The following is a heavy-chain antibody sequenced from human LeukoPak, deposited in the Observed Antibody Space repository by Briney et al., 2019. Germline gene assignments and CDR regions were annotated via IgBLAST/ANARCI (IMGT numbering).Heavy chain of an antibody. CDR1: GFTFSSYS. J-gene: IGHJ3*02. CDR2: ISSSSSTI. V-gene: IGHV3-48*01. Sequence: GGSLRLSCAASGFTFSSYSMNWVRQAPGEGLEWVSYISSSSSTIYYADSVKGRFAISRDNAKNSLYLQMNSLRAEDTAVYYCARSYGTDAFDIWGQGTMVTVSS. CDR3: ARSYGTDAFDI. D-gene: IGHD1-26*01.